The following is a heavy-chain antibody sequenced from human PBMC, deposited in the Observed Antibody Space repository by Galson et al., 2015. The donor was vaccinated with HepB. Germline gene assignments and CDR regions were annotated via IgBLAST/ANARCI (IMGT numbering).Heavy chain of an antibody. CDR2: ILYDGSNK. CDR3: ARTKGIAAAAADY. D-gene: IGHD6-13*01. Sequence: SLRLSCAASGFTFSSYGMHWVRQAPGKGLEWVAVILYDGSNKYYADSVKGRFTISRDNSKNTLYLQMNSLRAEDTAVYYCARTKGIAAAAADYWGQGTLVTVSS. J-gene: IGHJ4*02. CDR1: GFTFSSYG. V-gene: IGHV3-33*08.